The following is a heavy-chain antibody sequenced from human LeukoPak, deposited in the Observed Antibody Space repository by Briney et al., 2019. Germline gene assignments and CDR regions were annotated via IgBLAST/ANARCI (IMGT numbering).Heavy chain of an antibody. CDR2: INPNSGGT. Sequence: ASVKVSCKASGYTFTGYYMHWVRQAPGQGLEWMGRINPNSGGTNYAQKFQGRVTMTRDTSTSTVYMELSSLRSEDTAVYYCARGWPRYYYYMDVWGKGTTVTVSS. V-gene: IGHV1-2*06. J-gene: IGHJ6*03. CDR3: ARGWPRYYYYMDV. CDR1: GYTFTGYY. D-gene: IGHD5-24*01.